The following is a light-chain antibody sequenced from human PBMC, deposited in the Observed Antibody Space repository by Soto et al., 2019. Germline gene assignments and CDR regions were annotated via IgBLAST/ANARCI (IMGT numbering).Light chain of an antibody. V-gene: IGKV1-5*03. CDR3: QQYQSYWT. J-gene: IGKJ1*01. CDR2: KAS. Sequence: DIQMTQSPSTLSASVGDRVTITCRASQSISNWLAWYQQKPGKAPKLLIDKASTLESGVPSRFSGSGSGTEFTLTFSSLQPDDFATYYCQQYQSYWTFGQGTKVEIK. CDR1: QSISNW.